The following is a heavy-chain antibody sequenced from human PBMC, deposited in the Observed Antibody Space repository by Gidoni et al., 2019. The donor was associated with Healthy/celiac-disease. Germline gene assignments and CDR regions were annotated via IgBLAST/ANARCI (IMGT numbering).Heavy chain of an antibody. V-gene: IGHV3-23*01. CDR2: ISGSGGST. CDR1: GPTSRTYA. D-gene: IGHD4-17*01. CDR3: AKDHLPTTVYGDYGEGDFDY. Sequence: EVQPLESGGGLVQPGGSLRLSCSPSGPTSRTYAMTWVRPAPGKGLAWVSAISGSGGSTYYADSVKGRFTISRDNSKNTLYLQMNSLRAEDTAVYYCAKDHLPTTVYGDYGEGDFDYWGQGTLVTVSS. J-gene: IGHJ4*02.